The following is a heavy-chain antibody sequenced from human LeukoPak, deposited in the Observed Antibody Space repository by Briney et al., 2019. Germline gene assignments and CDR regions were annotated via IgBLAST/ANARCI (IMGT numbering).Heavy chain of an antibody. V-gene: IGHV3-30*02. J-gene: IGHJ3*02. Sequence: PGGSLRLSCAASGFTFSSYGMHWVRQAPGKGLEWVAFIRYDGSNKYYADSVKGRFTISRDNSKNTLYLQMNSLRAEDTAVYYCARDSESMIVVVTYDVFDIWGQGTMVTVSP. CDR3: ARDSESMIVVVTYDVFDI. D-gene: IGHD3-22*01. CDR1: GFTFSSYG. CDR2: IRYDGSNK.